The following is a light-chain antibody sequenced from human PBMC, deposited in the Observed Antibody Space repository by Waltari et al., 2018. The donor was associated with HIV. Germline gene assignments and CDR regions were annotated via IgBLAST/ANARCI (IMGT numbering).Light chain of an antibody. J-gene: IGLJ3*02. V-gene: IGLV2-23*01. CDR3: SSAAGGGILM. CDR2: DDT. Sequence: QSALTQPASVSGSPGQSITISCTGASSDIGTYNLVSWYQQRPGKAPKLISHDDTRQPAGVSVRFSASKSGNTASLTIAGLQAEDEADYYCSSAAGGGILMFGGGTKVTVL. CDR1: SSDIGTYNL.